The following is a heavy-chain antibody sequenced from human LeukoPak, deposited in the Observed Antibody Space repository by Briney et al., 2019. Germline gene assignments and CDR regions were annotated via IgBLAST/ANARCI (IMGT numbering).Heavy chain of an antibody. D-gene: IGHD4-17*01. CDR2: IYYSGST. V-gene: IGHV4-59*01. Sequence: SGTLSLTCTVSGGSISSYYWSWIRQPPGKGLEWIGYIYYSGSTNYNPSLKSRVTISVDTSKNQFSLKLSSVTAADTAVYYCARAGGDYAEASWWGQGTLVTVSS. J-gene: IGHJ4*02. CDR1: GGSISSYY. CDR3: ARAGGDYAEASW.